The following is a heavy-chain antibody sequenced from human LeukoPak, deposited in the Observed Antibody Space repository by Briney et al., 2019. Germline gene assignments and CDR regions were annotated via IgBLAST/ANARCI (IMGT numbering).Heavy chain of an antibody. J-gene: IGHJ5*02. CDR1: GGSISGDY. CDR3: ARHVGFITMVRGVINNNWFDP. Sequence: SETLFLTCTVSGGSISGDYWGWIRQPPGKWLEWIGCIYYSGSPYYNPSLKSRVTISVDTSKKQCSVKLSSVTAADTAVYYCARHVGFITMVRGVINNNWFDPWGQGTLVTVSS. V-gene: IGHV4-39*01. D-gene: IGHD3-10*01. CDR2: IYYSGSP.